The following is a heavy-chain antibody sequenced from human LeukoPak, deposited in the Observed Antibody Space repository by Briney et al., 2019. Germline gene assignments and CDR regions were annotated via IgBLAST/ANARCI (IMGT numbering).Heavy chain of an antibody. CDR1: DDSISSGSYY. V-gene: IGHV4-61*02. CDR3: ARGGYGSGWDYMDV. D-gene: IGHD3-10*01. CDR2: IYVTGTT. Sequence: SETLSLTCTVSDDSISSGSYYWSWIRQPAGKGLEWIGRIYVTGTTNYNLSLKSRVTISVDTSKNQFSLNLSSVTAADTAVYFCARGGYGSGWDYMDVWGKGTTVPVSS. J-gene: IGHJ6*03.